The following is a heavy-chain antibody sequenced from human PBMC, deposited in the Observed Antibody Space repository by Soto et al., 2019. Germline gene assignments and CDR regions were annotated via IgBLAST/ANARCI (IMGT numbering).Heavy chain of an antibody. Sequence: GGCTGLGCAACGVTLSSYAVGGVRKTQGKGLEWVSAISGSGGSTYYADSVKGRFTISRDNSKNTLYLQMNSLRAEDTAVYYCANRLRITMIVEESYFDYWGQRTLVT. V-gene: IGHV3-23*01. D-gene: IGHD3-22*01. CDR1: GVTLSSYA. CDR3: ANRLRITMIVEESYFDY. CDR2: ISGSGGST. J-gene: IGHJ4*02.